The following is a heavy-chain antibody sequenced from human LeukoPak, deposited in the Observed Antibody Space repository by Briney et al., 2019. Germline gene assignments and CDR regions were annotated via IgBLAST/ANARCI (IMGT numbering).Heavy chain of an antibody. V-gene: IGHV4-31*03. CDR3: AKTTVTYGLAFDI. CDR1: GGSISSGGYY. D-gene: IGHD4-17*01. Sequence: SETLSLTCTVSGGSISSGGYYWSWIRQHPGKGLEWIGYIYYSGSTYYNPSLKSRVTISVDTSKNQFSLKLSSVTAADTAVYYCAKTTVTYGLAFDIWGQGTMVTVSS. CDR2: IYYSGST. J-gene: IGHJ3*02.